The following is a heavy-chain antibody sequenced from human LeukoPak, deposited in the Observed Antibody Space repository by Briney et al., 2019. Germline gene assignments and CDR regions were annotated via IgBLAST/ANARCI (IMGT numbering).Heavy chain of an antibody. Sequence: PGGSLRLSCAASGFTFSSYAMHWVRQAPGKGLEWVAVISYDGSNKYYADSVKGRFTISRDNSKNTLYLQMNSLRAEDTAVYYCARGYAVAGHFDYWGQGTLVTVSS. D-gene: IGHD6-19*01. CDR3: ARGYAVAGHFDY. J-gene: IGHJ4*02. V-gene: IGHV3-30*04. CDR2: ISYDGSNK. CDR1: GFTFSSYA.